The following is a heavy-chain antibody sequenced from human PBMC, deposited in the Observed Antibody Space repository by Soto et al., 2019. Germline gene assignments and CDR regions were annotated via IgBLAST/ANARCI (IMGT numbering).Heavy chain of an antibody. Sequence: QVQLVESGGGVVQPGRSLRLSCAASGFTFSSYAMHWVRQAPGKGLEWVAVISYDGSNKYYADSVKGRFTISRDNSKNTLYLQMNSLRAEDTAVYYCAREARRYYYYYGMDVW. CDR2: ISYDGSNK. CDR3: AREARRYYYYYGMDV. V-gene: IGHV3-30-3*01. CDR1: GFTFSSYA. J-gene: IGHJ6*01.